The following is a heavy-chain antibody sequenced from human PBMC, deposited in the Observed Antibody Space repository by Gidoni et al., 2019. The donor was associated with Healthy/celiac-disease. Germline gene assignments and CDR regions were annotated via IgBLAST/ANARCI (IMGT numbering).Heavy chain of an antibody. Sequence: EVQLVESGGGLVQPGGSLKLSCAASGFTFSGYALHWVRQASGKGLELVGRIRSKANSYATAYAASVKGRFTISRDDSKNTAYLQMNSLKTEDTAVYYCTRHEGYSYGSSHYFDYWGQGTLVTVSS. V-gene: IGHV3-73*01. CDR2: IRSKANSYAT. CDR1: GFTFSGYA. CDR3: TRHEGYSYGSSHYFDY. D-gene: IGHD5-18*01. J-gene: IGHJ4*02.